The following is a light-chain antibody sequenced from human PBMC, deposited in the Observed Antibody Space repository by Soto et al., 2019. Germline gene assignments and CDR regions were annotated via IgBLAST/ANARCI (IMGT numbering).Light chain of an antibody. CDR1: QSLLHSNGYNY. V-gene: IGKV2-28*01. Sequence: DIVMTQSPLSLTVTPGEPASISCRSIQSLLHSNGYNYLDWYLQKTGQSPQLLIYLGSNRATGVLDRYIGSGSGTDFTLKISRGEAEDVGVYYCKQALQTPRTFGQGTKVEIK. CDR2: LGS. J-gene: IGKJ1*01. CDR3: KQALQTPRT.